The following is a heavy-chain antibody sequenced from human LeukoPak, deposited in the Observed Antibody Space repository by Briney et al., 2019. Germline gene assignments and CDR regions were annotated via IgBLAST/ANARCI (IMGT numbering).Heavy chain of an antibody. Sequence: ASVKVSCKASGYTFTSYGISWVRQAPGQGLEWMGWISAYNGNTNYAQKLQGRVTMTTDTSTSTVYMELRSLRSDDTAVYYCARALYQYCSSTCCPTAFDYWGQGTLVTVSS. CDR2: ISAYNGNT. D-gene: IGHD2-2*01. CDR3: ARALYQYCSSTCCPTAFDY. V-gene: IGHV1-18*04. CDR1: GYTFTSYG. J-gene: IGHJ4*02.